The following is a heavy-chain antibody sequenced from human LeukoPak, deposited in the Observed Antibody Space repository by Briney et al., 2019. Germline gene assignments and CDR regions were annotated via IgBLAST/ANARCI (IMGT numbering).Heavy chain of an antibody. Sequence: ASVKVSCKASGYTFTSYDISWVRQAPGQGLGWMGWISAYNGNTNYARKLQGRVTMTTDTSTRTVYMELRSLRSDDTAVYYCARDGYSGYDWVYWGQGTLVTVSS. CDR1: GYTFTSYD. J-gene: IGHJ4*02. CDR2: ISAYNGNT. V-gene: IGHV1-18*04. D-gene: IGHD5-12*01. CDR3: ARDGYSGYDWVY.